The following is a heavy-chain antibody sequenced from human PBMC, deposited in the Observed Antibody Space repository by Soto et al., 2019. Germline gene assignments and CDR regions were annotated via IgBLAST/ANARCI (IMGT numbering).Heavy chain of an antibody. CDR1: GGSISSGDYY. V-gene: IGHV4-61*08. J-gene: IGHJ4*02. CDR3: ARGGWHNDY. D-gene: IGHD6-19*01. Sequence: SSETLSLTCTVSGGSISSGDYYWSWIRQPPGKGLEWIGYIYYSGNTNYNPSLKSRVTISVDTSKNQFSLKLSSVTAADTAVYYCARGGWHNDYWGQGTLVTVSS. CDR2: IYYSGNT.